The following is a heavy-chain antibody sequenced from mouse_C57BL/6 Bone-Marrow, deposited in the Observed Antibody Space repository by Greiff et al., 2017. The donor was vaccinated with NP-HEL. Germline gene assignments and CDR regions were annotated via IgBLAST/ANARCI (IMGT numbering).Heavy chain of an antibody. D-gene: IGHD1-1*01. Sequence: VQLQQSGAELVRPGASVKLSCTVSGFNIKDDYMHWVKQRPEQGLEWIGWIDPENGDTAYASKFPAKATITADTSSNTAYLQLSSLTSEDTAVYYCTTGGSSPYAMDYGGQGTSVTVSA. CDR3: TTGGSSPYAMDY. J-gene: IGHJ4*01. CDR2: IDPENGDT. V-gene: IGHV14-4*01. CDR1: GFNIKDDY.